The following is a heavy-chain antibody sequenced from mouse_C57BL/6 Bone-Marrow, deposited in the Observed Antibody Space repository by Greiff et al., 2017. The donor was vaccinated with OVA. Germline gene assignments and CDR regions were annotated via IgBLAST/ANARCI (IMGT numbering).Heavy chain of an antibody. CDR2: IYYSGTI. CDR1: GISITTGNYR. V-gene: IGHV3-5*01. J-gene: IGHJ2*01. Sequence: EVKLQESGPGLVKPSQTVFLTCTVTGISITTGNYRWSWIRQFPGNKLEWIGYIYYSGTITYNPSLTSRTTITRDTPKNQFFLEMNSLTAEDTATYYCARERGGSPYFDYWGQGTTLTVSS. CDR3: ARERGGSPYFDY.